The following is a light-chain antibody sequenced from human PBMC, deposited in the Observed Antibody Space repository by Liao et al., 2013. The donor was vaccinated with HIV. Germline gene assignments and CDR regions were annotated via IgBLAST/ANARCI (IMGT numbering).Light chain of an antibody. CDR3: QAWDSSTAV. V-gene: IGLV3-21*01. Sequence: SYELTQPPSVSVARGKTARITCGGNNIGSKSVHWYQQKPGQAPVLVIYYDDDRPSGIPDRFSGFNSENAATLTISGTQAMDEADYYCQAWDSSTAVFGGGTKLTVL. CDR2: YDD. J-gene: IGLJ2*01. CDR1: NIGSKS.